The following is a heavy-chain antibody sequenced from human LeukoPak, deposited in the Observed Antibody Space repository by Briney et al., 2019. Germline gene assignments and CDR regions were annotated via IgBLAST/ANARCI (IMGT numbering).Heavy chain of an antibody. CDR2: ISGSGGST. CDR3: AREGGIHSGYDSVGAFDI. CDR1: GFTFSSYA. V-gene: IGHV3-23*01. Sequence: GGSLRLSCAASGFTFSSYAMSWVRQAPGKGLEWVSAISGSGGSTYNADSVKGRFTISRDNSKNTLYLQMNSLRAEDTAVYYCAREGGIHSGYDSVGAFDIWGQGTMVTVSS. D-gene: IGHD5-12*01. J-gene: IGHJ3*02.